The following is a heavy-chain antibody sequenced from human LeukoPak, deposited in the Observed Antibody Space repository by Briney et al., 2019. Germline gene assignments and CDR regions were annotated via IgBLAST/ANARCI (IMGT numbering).Heavy chain of an antibody. CDR3: AIGYSSSTCFDY. V-gene: IGHV4-59*01. CDR1: GGSISSYY. CDR2: IYYSGST. Sequence: SETLSLTCTVSGGSISSYYWSWIRQPPGKGLEWIGYIYYSGSTNYNPSLKSRVTISVDTSKNQFSLKLSSVTAADTAVYYCAIGYSSSTCFDYWGQGTLVTVSS. D-gene: IGHD6-6*01. J-gene: IGHJ4*02.